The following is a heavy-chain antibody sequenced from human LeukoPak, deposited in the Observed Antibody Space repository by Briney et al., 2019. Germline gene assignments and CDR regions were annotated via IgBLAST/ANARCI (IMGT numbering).Heavy chain of an antibody. Sequence: GALVKVSCKTSGYRFTDDYIHWVRQAPGQGLEWMGWINPDTDFTNYAPKFRGRVIMTRDTSISTAYMEVRRLTFDDTAMCYCAPTSEAYTSNWSVWGQGTLVTVSP. V-gene: IGHV1-2*02. CDR3: APTSEAYTSNWSV. J-gene: IGHJ4*02. CDR2: INPDTDFT. D-gene: IGHD3-16*01. CDR1: GYRFTDDY.